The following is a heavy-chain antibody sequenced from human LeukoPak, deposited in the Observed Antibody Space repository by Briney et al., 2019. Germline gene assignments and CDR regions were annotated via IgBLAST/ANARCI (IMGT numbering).Heavy chain of an antibody. CDR2: IYTSGST. V-gene: IGHV4-4*07. Sequence: KSSETLSLTCTVSGGSTSSYYWSWIRQPAGKGLEWIGRIYTSGSTNYNPSLKSRVTMSVDTSKNQFSLKLSSVTAADTAVYYCAREITGTRNNWFDPWGQGTLVTVSS. J-gene: IGHJ5*02. CDR3: AREITGTRNNWFDP. D-gene: IGHD1-7*01. CDR1: GGSTSSYY.